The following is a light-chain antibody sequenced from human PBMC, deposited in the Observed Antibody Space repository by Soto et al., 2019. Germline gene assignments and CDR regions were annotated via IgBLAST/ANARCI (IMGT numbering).Light chain of an antibody. Sequence: DIVMTQSPATLSVSPGDGATLSCRASRSVRNNLAWYQQKPGQAPRLLIFGASTRATGTPARFSGSGSGTEFTLTISSLQSEDFAVYYCQHYNEWPPWTFGQGTKVDIK. CDR2: GAS. J-gene: IGKJ1*01. CDR3: QHYNEWPPWT. CDR1: RSVRNN. V-gene: IGKV3D-15*01.